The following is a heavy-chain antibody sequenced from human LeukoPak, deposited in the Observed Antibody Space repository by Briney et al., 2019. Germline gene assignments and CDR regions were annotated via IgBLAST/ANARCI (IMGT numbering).Heavy chain of an antibody. CDR1: GGSISSYY. D-gene: IGHD5-12*01. CDR2: IYTSGST. V-gene: IGHV4-4*07. J-gene: IGHJ4*02. Sequence: PSETLSLTCTVSGGSISSYYWSWIRQPAGKGLEWIGRIYTSGSTNYNPSLKSRVIMSVDTSKNQFSLKLSSVTAADTAVYYCARDTDIVATITIDYWGQGTLVTVSS. CDR3: ARDTDIVATITIDY.